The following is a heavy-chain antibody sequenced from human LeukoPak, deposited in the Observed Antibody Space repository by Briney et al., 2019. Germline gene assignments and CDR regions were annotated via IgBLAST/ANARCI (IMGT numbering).Heavy chain of an antibody. CDR2: INHSGST. D-gene: IGHD5-12*01. V-gene: IGHV4-34*01. J-gene: IGHJ4*02. CDR3: ASDSGYDEIDY. CDR1: GGSFSGYY. Sequence: SETLSLTYAVYGGSFSGYYWSWIRQPPGKGLEWIGEINHSGSTNYNPSLKSRVTISVDTSKNQFSLKLSSVTAADTAVYYCASDSGYDEIDYWGQGTLVTVSS.